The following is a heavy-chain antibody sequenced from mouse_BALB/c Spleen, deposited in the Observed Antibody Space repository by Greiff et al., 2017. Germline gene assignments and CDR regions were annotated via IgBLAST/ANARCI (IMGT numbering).Heavy chain of an antibody. Sequence: EVKLMESGGGLVQPGGSLKLSCAASGFTFSSYGMSWVRQTPDKRLELVATINSNGGSTYYPDSVKGRFTISRDNAKNTLYLQMSSLKSEDTAMYYCARYDYEDYAMDYWGQGTSVTVSS. D-gene: IGHD2-4*01. CDR2: INSNGGST. CDR1: GFTFSSYG. J-gene: IGHJ4*01. V-gene: IGHV5-6-3*01. CDR3: ARYDYEDYAMDY.